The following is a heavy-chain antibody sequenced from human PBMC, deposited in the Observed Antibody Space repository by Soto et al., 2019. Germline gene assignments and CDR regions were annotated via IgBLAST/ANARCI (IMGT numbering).Heavy chain of an antibody. Sequence: QVQLQESGPGLVKPSETLSLTCTVSGGSISSYYWSWIRQPPGKGLEWIGYIYYSGSTNYNPSLKSRVTISVDTSKNQFSLKLSSVTAADTAVYYCASGGYCSGGRCYGVYWFDPWGQGTLVTVSS. V-gene: IGHV4-59*01. CDR3: ASGGYCSGGRCYGVYWFDP. D-gene: IGHD2-15*01. CDR1: GGSISSYY. J-gene: IGHJ5*02. CDR2: IYYSGST.